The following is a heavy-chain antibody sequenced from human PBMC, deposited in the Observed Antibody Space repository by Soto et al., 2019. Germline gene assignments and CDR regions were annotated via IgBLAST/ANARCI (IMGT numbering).Heavy chain of an antibody. CDR3: ARVRSIWFAAYDHGAFDI. D-gene: IGHD3-10*01. V-gene: IGHV4-59*01. CDR2: IYYSGST. Sequence: SETLSLTCTVSGGSISSYYWSWIRQPPGKGLEWIGYIYYSGSTNYNPSLKSRVTISVDTSKNQFSLKLSSVTAADTAVYYCARVRSIWFAAYDHGAFDIWGQGTMVTVSS. CDR1: GGSISSYY. J-gene: IGHJ3*02.